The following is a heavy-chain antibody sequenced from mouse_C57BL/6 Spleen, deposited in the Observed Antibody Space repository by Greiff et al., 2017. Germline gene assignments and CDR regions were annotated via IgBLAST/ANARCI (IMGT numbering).Heavy chain of an antibody. CDR3: ARAQPGGFAY. CDR2: INPGSGGT. J-gene: IGHJ3*01. V-gene: IGHV1-54*01. Sequence: QVQLQQSGAELVRPGTSVKVSCKASGYAFTNYLIEWVKQRPGQGLEWIGVINPGSGGTNYNEKFKGKATLTADKSSSPAYMQLSSLTSEDSAVYFCARAQPGGFAYWGQGTLVTVSA. CDR1: GYAFTNYL. D-gene: IGHD3-2*02.